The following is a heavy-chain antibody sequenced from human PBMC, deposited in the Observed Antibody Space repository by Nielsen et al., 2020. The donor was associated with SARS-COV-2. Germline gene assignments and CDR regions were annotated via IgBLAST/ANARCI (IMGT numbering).Heavy chain of an antibody. CDR2: ISVYNGNT. D-gene: IGHD1-26*01. V-gene: IGHV1-18*01. J-gene: IGHJ4*02. CDR1: GYTFTNYG. Sequence: ASVKVSCKASGYTFTNYGVSWVRQAPGQGLEWMGWISVYNGNTYYAQKFQGRVTVTTDTSTSTAYMDLRSLRSDDTAVYYCARDSQWELLDYWGQGTLVTVSS. CDR3: ARDSQWELLDY.